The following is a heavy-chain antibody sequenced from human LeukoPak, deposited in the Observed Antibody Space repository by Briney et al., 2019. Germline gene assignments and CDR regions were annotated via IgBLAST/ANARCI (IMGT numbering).Heavy chain of an antibody. J-gene: IGHJ4*02. CDR3: ARDSVVVTATNFDY. D-gene: IGHD2-21*02. CDR2: ISSSGSTI. CDR1: GFTFSDYY. Sequence: GGSLRLSCAASGFTFSDYYMSWIRQAPGKGLEWVSYISSSGSTIYYADSVKGRFTIPRDNAKNSLYLQMNSLRAEDTAVYYCARDSVVVTATNFDYWGQGTLVTVSS. V-gene: IGHV3-11*04.